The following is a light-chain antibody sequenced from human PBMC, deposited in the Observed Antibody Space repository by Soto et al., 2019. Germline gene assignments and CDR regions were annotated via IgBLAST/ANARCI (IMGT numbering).Light chain of an antibody. Sequence: EIVLTQSPGTLSLSPGERATLSCRASQSVSSSYLAWYQQKPGQAPRLLIYGAYSRATGIPDRFSGSGSWTDFTLNIRRLEPEDFSVYYCQQYGSSPSWTFGQGTKVEIQ. J-gene: IGKJ1*01. CDR2: GAY. V-gene: IGKV3-20*01. CDR3: QQYGSSPSWT. CDR1: QSVSSSY.